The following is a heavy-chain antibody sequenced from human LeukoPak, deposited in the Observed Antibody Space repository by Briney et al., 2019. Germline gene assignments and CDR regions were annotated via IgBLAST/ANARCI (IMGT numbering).Heavy chain of an antibody. D-gene: IGHD2-15*01. CDR2: IKQDGSER. V-gene: IGHV3-7*01. CDR1: GFTFSSYS. J-gene: IGHJ5*02. CDR3: ASVSWANWFDP. Sequence: GRSLRLSCAAPGFTFSSYSMSWVRPAPGKGLEGVAKIKQDGSERYYVDSVKGRFTISRDNAENSLYLQMNSLRAEDTAVYYCASVSWANWFDPWGQGTLVTVSS.